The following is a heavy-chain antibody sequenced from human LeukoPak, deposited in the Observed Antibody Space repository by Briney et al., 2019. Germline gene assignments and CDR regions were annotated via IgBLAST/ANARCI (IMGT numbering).Heavy chain of an antibody. CDR1: GDSISSNGYY. CDR3: ARVTGYMTEDYFDY. J-gene: IGHJ4*02. D-gene: IGHD6-13*01. CDR2: IYYSGST. Sequence: SETLSLTCSVSGDSISSNGYYWGWIRQPPGKGLEWIGSIYYSGSTYYNPSLKSRVTISVDTSKNQFSLRLSSVTAADTAVYYCARVTGYMTEDYFDYWGQGTLITVSS. V-gene: IGHV4-39*07.